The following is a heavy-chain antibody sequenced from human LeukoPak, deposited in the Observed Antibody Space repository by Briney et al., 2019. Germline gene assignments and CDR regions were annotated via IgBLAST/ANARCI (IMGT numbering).Heavy chain of an antibody. CDR2: INWNGGST. Sequence: GGSLRLSCAASGFTFDDYGMSWVRQAPGKGLEWVSGINWNGGSTGYADSVKGRFTISRDNAKNSLYLQMNSLRAEDTAVYYCAKASYDSSGNFDYWGQGTLVTVSS. V-gene: IGHV3-20*04. J-gene: IGHJ4*02. D-gene: IGHD3-22*01. CDR1: GFTFDDYG. CDR3: AKASYDSSGNFDY.